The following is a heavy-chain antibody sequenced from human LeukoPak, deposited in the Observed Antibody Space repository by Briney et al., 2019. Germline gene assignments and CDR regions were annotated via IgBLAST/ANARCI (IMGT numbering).Heavy chain of an antibody. CDR2: IYYSGST. Sequence: SETLSLTCTVSGGSISSSSYYWGWIRQPPGKGLEWIGSIYYSGSTYYNPPLKSRVTISVDTSKNQFSLKLSSVTAADTAVYYCARGSEQQLVAWFDPWGQGTLVTVSS. CDR3: ARGSEQQLVAWFDP. CDR1: GGSISSSSYY. V-gene: IGHV4-39*07. D-gene: IGHD6-13*01. J-gene: IGHJ5*02.